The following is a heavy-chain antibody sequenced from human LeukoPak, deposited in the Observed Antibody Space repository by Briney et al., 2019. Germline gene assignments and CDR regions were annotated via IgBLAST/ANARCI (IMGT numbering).Heavy chain of an antibody. CDR3: ARAVDTAMVTDY. Sequence: GGSLRLSCAASGFTFSSYAMHWVRQAPGKGLEWVAVISYDGSNKYYADSVKGRFTISRDNSKNTLYLQMNSLRAEDTAVYYCARAVDTAMVTDYWGQGTLVTVPS. D-gene: IGHD5-18*01. CDR1: GFTFSSYA. CDR2: ISYDGSNK. V-gene: IGHV3-30-3*01. J-gene: IGHJ4*02.